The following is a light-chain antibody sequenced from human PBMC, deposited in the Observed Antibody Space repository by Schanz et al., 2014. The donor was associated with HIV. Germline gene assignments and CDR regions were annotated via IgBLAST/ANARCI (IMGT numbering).Light chain of an antibody. CDR3: LQYNDDVYT. Sequence: DIQMTQSPSSLSASVGDRVTITCRARQGIGSYLAWYQQKPGEAPNLLISEASTLEFGVPPRFSGSGSGTEFTLTISSLQPGDFATYYCLQYNDDVYTFGQGTKLEIK. J-gene: IGKJ2*01. CDR2: EAS. CDR1: QGIGSY. V-gene: IGKV1-9*01.